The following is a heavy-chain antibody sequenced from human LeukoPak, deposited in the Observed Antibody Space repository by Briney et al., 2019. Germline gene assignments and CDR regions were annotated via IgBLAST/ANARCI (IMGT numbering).Heavy chain of an antibody. Sequence: SVKVSCKASGGTFSSYAISWVRQAPGQGLERMGGIIPIFGTANYAQKFQGRVTITTDESTSTAYMELSSLRSEDTAVYYCASVGRRDYYDSSGYNPYYFDYWGQGTLVTVSS. D-gene: IGHD3-22*01. CDR1: GGTFSSYA. CDR3: ASVGRRDYYDSSGYNPYYFDY. J-gene: IGHJ4*02. V-gene: IGHV1-69*05. CDR2: IIPIFGTA.